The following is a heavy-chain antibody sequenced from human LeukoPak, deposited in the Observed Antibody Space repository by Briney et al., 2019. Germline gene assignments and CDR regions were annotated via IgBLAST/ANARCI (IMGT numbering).Heavy chain of an antibody. CDR2: IGAGGATT. Sequence: GGSLRLSCAASAFTFSSYAMSWVRQAPGKGLEWVSAIGAGGATTYYADSVKGRFTISRDNSKNTLYLQMNSLRAEDTAVYYCALLTGYCTGDSCYNWGQGTLVTVSS. CDR3: ALLTGYCTGDSCYN. V-gene: IGHV3-23*01. D-gene: IGHD2-15*01. CDR1: AFTFSSYA. J-gene: IGHJ4*02.